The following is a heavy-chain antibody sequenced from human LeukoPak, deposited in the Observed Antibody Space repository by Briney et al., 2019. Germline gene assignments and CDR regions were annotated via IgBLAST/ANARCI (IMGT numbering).Heavy chain of an antibody. Sequence: SETLSLTCAVYGGSFSSYYWSWIRQPPGKGLEWLGEINHSGSTNYNPSLKSRVTISVDTSKNQFSLKLSSVTAADTAVYYCARKGIVVVVAAASHYYYGMDVWGQGTTVTVSS. CDR1: GGSFSSYY. CDR2: INHSGST. CDR3: ARKGIVVVVAAASHYYYGMDV. D-gene: IGHD2-15*01. J-gene: IGHJ6*02. V-gene: IGHV4-34*01.